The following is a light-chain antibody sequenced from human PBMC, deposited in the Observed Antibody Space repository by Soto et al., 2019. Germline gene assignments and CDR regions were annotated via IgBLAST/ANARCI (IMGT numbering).Light chain of an antibody. V-gene: IGKV1-5*03. J-gene: IGKJ1*01. CDR1: QSISYW. CDR3: QQYNNYWT. Sequence: DIQMTQSPSTLSASVGDRVTITCRASQSISYWLAWYQQNTGKAPNLLIYKASSLESGVPSRFSGSGSGTEFNLNISSLQPDDFATYYCQQYNNYWTFGQGTKVEIK. CDR2: KAS.